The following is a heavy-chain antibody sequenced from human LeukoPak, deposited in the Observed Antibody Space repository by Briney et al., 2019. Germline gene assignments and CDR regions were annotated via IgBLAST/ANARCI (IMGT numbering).Heavy chain of an antibody. CDR2: INHSGST. CDR3: ARGWVQGPFDY. Sequence: SETLSLTCTVSGGSISSSSYYWGWIRQPPGKGLEWIGEINHSGSTNYNPSLKSRVTISVDTSKNQFSLKLSSVTAADTAVYYCARGWVQGPFDYWGQGTLVTVSS. V-gene: IGHV4-39*07. J-gene: IGHJ4*02. CDR1: GGSISSSSYY. D-gene: IGHD6-13*01.